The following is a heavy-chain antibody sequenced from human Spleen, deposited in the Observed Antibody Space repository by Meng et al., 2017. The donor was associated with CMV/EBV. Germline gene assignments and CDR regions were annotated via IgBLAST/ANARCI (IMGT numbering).Heavy chain of an antibody. Sequence: QLRLRESGPGLVKPSETLSRTCTVSGGSISSSSYYWGWIRQPPGKGLEWIGSIYYSGSTYYNPSLKSRVTISVDTSKNQFSLKLSSVTAADTAVYYCARKGQWLVGYFDYWGQGTLVTVSS. D-gene: IGHD6-19*01. J-gene: IGHJ4*02. CDR3: ARKGQWLVGYFDY. V-gene: IGHV4-39*07. CDR1: GGSISSSSYY. CDR2: IYYSGST.